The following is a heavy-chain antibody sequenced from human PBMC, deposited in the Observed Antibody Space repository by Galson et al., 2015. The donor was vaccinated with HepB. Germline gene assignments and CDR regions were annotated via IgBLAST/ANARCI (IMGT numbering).Heavy chain of an antibody. V-gene: IGHV3-74*01. CDR3: ARSRVERTVAGTFDS. D-gene: IGHD6-19*01. CDR1: GFTFSGYW. J-gene: IGHJ4*02. CDR2: INDDGSST. Sequence: SLRLSCAASGFTFSGYWMHWVRQVPGKGLVWVSRINDDGSSTTYADSVKGRFTISRDNAKNTLFLQMNSLRAEGTAVYYCARSRVERTVAGTFDSRGQGTLVTVSS.